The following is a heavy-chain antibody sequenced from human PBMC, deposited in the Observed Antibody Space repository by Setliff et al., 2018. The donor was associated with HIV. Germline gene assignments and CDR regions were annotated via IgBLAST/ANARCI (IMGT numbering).Heavy chain of an antibody. CDR3: RVWILRDTSDI. J-gene: IGHJ3*02. D-gene: IGHD1-1*01. CDR1: GGSFSGNH. V-gene: IGHV4-34*12. CDR2: VLYNGGT. Sequence: PSETLSLTCTIYGGSFSGNHWSWISQSPGNGLEWIGEVLYNGGTRYNPSLENRVSMSVDTSKNQFSLKLLSVTAADTAVYYCRVWILRDTSDIWGQGTVVTVSS.